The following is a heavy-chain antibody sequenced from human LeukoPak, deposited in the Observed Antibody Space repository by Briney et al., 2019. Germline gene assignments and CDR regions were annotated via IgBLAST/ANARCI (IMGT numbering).Heavy chain of an antibody. V-gene: IGHV4-39*07. Sequence: SETLSLTCTVSGGSISSSSYYWGWIRQPPGKGLEWIGSIYYSGSTYYNPSLKSRVTISVDTSKNQFSLKLSSVTAADTAVYYCARVGLRGFDYWGQGTLVTVSS. CDR3: ARVGLRGFDY. J-gene: IGHJ4*02. CDR2: IYYSGST. D-gene: IGHD3-16*01. CDR1: GGSISSSSYY.